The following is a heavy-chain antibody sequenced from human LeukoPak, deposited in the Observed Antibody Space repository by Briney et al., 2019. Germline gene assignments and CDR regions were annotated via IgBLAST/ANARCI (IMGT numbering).Heavy chain of an antibody. CDR3: AATYYDFWSGYYNFDFDY. Sequence: SVKVSCKASGFTFTSSAMQWVRQARGQRLEWIGWIVVGSGNTNYAQKFRERVTITRDMSTSTAYMELSSLRSEDTAVYYCAATYYDFWSGYYNFDFDYWGQGTLVTVSS. V-gene: IGHV1-58*02. CDR1: GFTFTSSA. J-gene: IGHJ4*02. D-gene: IGHD3-3*01. CDR2: IVVGSGNT.